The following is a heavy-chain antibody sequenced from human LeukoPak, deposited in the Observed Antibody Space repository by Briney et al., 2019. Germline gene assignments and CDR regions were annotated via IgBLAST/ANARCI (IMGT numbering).Heavy chain of an antibody. CDR2: ISGSGGST. CDR1: GFTFSSYA. D-gene: IGHD5-12*01. Sequence: PGGSLRLSCAASGFTFSSYAMSWVRQAPGKGLEWVSAISGSGGSTYCADSVKGRFTISRDNSKNTLYLQMNSLRAEDTAVYYCAKLDSGYDYQSFFDYWGQGTLVTVSS. CDR3: AKLDSGYDYQSFFDY. V-gene: IGHV3-23*01. J-gene: IGHJ4*02.